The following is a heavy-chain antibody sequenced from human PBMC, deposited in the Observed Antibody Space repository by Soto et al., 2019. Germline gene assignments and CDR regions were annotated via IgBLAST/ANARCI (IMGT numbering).Heavy chain of an antibody. V-gene: IGHV4-59*01. CDR3: ARYIVATIGYYFDY. CDR1: GGSISSYY. J-gene: IGHJ4*02. Sequence: ETLSLTCTVSGGSISSYYWSWIRQPPGKGLEWIGYIYYSGSTNYNPSLKSRVTISVDTSKNQFSLKLSSVTAADTAVYYCARYIVATIGYYFDYWGQGTLVTVSS. D-gene: IGHD5-12*01. CDR2: IYYSGST.